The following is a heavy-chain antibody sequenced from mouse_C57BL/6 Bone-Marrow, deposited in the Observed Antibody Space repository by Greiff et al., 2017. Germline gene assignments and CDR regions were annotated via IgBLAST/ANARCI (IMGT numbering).Heavy chain of an antibody. CDR2: LYPRSGNT. CDR3: ASGDYYGSSPFAY. J-gene: IGHJ3*01. D-gene: IGHD1-1*01. CDR1: GYTFTSYG. Sequence: VQLQESGAELARPGASVKLSCKASGYTFTSYGISWVKQRTGQGLEWIGELYPRSGNTYYNEKFKGKATLTADKSSSTAYMELRSLTSEDSAVYICASGDYYGSSPFAYWGQGTLVTVS. V-gene: IGHV1-81*01.